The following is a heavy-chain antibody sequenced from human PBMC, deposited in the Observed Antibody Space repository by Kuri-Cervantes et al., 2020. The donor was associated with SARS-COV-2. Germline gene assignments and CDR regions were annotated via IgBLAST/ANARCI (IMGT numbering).Heavy chain of an antibody. J-gene: IGHJ4*02. CDR3: AGGYYYDSSGPVLRYYFDY. V-gene: IGHV4-34*01. Sequence: SETLSLTCTVSGGSISGYYWSWIRQPPGKGLEWIGEINHSGSTNYNPSLKSRVTISVDTSKNQFSLKLSSVTAADTAVYYCAGGYYYDSSGPVLRYYFDYWGQGTLVTVSS. CDR1: GGSISGYY. D-gene: IGHD3-22*01. CDR2: INHSGST.